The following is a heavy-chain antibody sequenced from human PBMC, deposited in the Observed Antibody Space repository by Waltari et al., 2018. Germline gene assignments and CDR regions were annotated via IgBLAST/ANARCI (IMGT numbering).Heavy chain of an antibody. J-gene: IGHJ3*02. CDR3: ARDDNRQAFDI. Sequence: QVQLQESGPGLVKPSETLSLTCTVSGGSINNYYWSWIRQPAGKGLEWNGRVYTSENTNATPSLKSRVAMSVDTSKNQFSLGLNSVTAADTAVYYCARDDNRQAFDIWGQGIVVTVSS. V-gene: IGHV4-4*07. D-gene: IGHD1-20*01. CDR1: GGSINNYY. CDR2: VYTSENT.